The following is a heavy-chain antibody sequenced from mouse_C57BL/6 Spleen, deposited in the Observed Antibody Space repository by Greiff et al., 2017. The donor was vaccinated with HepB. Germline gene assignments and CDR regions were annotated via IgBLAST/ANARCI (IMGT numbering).Heavy chain of an antibody. J-gene: IGHJ2*01. CDR1: GFTFSSYA. Sequence: DVKLVESGGGLVKPGGSLKLSCAASGFTFSSYAMSWVRQTPEKRLEWVATISDGGSYTYDPDTVKGRFTISRDNAKNNLDLQMSHLKSEDTAMYYCARVNGDGCYFDYWGQGTTLTVSS. CDR3: ARVNGDGCYFDY. CDR2: ISDGGSYT. V-gene: IGHV5-4*03. D-gene: IGHD4-1*01.